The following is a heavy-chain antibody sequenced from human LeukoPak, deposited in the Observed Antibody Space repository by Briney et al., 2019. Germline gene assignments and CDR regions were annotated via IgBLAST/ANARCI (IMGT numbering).Heavy chain of an antibody. CDR1: GFTFTSYA. CDR2: ISGRGGST. D-gene: IGHD3-22*01. J-gene: IGHJ4*02. Sequence: PGGSLRLSCAASGFTFTSYAMSWVRQAPGKVLEWVSSISGRGGSTYYADSVKGRFTISRDDSKNTLYLQMNSLRAEDTAVYYCAKDRDYDTSSYYDSWGQGTLVTVSS. V-gene: IGHV3-23*01. CDR3: AKDRDYDTSSYYDS.